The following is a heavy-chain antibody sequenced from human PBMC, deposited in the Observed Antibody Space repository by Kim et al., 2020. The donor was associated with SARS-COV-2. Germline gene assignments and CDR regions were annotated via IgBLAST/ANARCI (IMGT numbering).Heavy chain of an antibody. V-gene: IGHV1-18*01. J-gene: IGHJ5*02. D-gene: IGHD1-7*01. Sequence: KLQGRVTMTTDTSTSTAYMELRSLRSDDTAVYYCARDPYNWNYPADWFDPWGQGTLVTVSS. CDR3: ARDPYNWNYPADWFDP.